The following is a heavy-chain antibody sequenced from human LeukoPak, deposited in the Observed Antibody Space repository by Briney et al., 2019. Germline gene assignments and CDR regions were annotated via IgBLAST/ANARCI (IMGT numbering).Heavy chain of an antibody. CDR3: AKDMMGMVRGAYFFDY. CDR2: ISWDGGST. Sequence: GGSLRLSCAVSGFTFDDYTMHWVRQAPGKGLEWVSLISWDGGSTYYADSVKGRFTISRDNSKNSLYLQMNSLRTEDIALYYCAKDMMGMVRGAYFFDYWGQGTLVTVSS. V-gene: IGHV3-43*01. J-gene: IGHJ4*02. D-gene: IGHD3-10*01. CDR1: GFTFDDYT.